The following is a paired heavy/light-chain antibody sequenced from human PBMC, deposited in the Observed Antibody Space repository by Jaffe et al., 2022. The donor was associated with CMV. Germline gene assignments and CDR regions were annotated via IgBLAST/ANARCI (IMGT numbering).Heavy chain of an antibody. J-gene: IGHJ6*03. CDR3: ARETRGGTDSWYYGAGKHYYYMDV. Sequence: QVQLQESGPGLVKPSETLSLTCTVSGGSISSSSYYWGWIRQPPGKGLEWIGSLSYSGTTYYNPSLKSRVTMSVDTSKKQLSLNLGSVTAADTAVYYCARETRGGTDSWYYGAGKHYYYMDVWGKGTTVTVSS. D-gene: IGHD3-10*01. CDR2: LSYSGTT. V-gene: IGHV4-39*02. CDR1: GGSISSSSYY.
Light chain of an antibody. J-gene: IGKJ1*01. CDR3: QQYNTWPRT. CDR2: NLS. Sequence: EIVMTQSPATLSVSPGERATLSCRASQSVSINLAWYQQKPGQAPRLLIYNLSTRATGIPTRFSGSGSGTEFTLAISSLQSEDFAVYYCQQYNTWPRTFGQGTKVEI. CDR1: QSVSIN. V-gene: IGKV3-15*01.